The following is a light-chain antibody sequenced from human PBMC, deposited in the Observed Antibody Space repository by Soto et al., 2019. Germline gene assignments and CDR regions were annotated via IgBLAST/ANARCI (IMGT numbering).Light chain of an antibody. CDR3: QHRYGFS. V-gene: IGKV3-11*01. J-gene: IGKJ3*01. CDR2: DAS. Sequence: EVVLTQSPATLSLSPGERATLSCRASQSVNSYLAWYQHKPGQAPRLLIHDASYRATGTPARFSGSGSGTYFTLTISSLEPEDFAVYYCQHRYGFSFGPGTKVDV. CDR1: QSVNSY.